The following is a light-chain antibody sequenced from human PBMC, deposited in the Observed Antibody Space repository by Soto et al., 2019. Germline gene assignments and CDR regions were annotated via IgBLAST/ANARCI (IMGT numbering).Light chain of an antibody. CDR3: QQYNDWWT. V-gene: IGKV3-15*01. J-gene: IGKJ1*01. Sequence: EIVMTQSPDTLSVSPGERATLSCRASQGVSNNLAWYHQKPGQAPRLLIFGASTRATGIPGRFIGSGSGTEFTLTISSLQYEDFAVYYCQQYNDWWTFGHGTKVEIK. CDR1: QGVSNN. CDR2: GAS.